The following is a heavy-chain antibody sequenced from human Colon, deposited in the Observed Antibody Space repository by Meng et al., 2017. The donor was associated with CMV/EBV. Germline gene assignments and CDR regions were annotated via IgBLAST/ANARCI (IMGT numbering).Heavy chain of an antibody. V-gene: IGHV1-2*02. D-gene: IGHD3-3*01. CDR1: GYTFTGFY. CDR3: ARDLWSGSSDYFDY. CDR2: IHPKSGDT. Sequence: VKLRHAEASVKKPGASVKVSCKASGYTFTGFYIQWVRQAPGQGLEWMGWIHPKSGDTIYEQKFQGRVTMTRDTSISTVYMDLNSLRSDDTAVYFCARDLWSGSSDYFDYWGQGTLVTVSS. J-gene: IGHJ4*02.